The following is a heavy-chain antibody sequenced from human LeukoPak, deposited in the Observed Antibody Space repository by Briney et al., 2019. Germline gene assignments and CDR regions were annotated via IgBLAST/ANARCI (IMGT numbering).Heavy chain of an antibody. CDR1: GFTFSSYS. J-gene: IGHJ4*02. D-gene: IGHD3-16*01. Sequence: GGSLRLSCAASGFTFSSYSMNWVRQAPGKGLEWVSSISSSSSYIYYADSVKGRSTISRDNAKNSLYLQMNSLRAEDTAVYYCARGMITSEDYWCQGTLVTVSS. CDR3: ARGMITSEDY. V-gene: IGHV3-21*01. CDR2: ISSSSSYI.